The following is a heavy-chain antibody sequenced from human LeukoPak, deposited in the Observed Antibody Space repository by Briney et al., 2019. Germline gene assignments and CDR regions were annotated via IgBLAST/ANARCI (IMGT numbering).Heavy chain of an antibody. CDR2: ISPSGGST. V-gene: IGHV1-46*01. CDR3: ARDNSVRDEAWWFNP. D-gene: IGHD5-24*01. Sequence: ASVKVSCKAFGYTLTGYWMHWVRQAPGQGPEWVGVISPSGGSTIYAQKLKGRLTLTRDMSTSTDYLELSSLRSEDTAVYYCARDNSVRDEAWWFNPWGQGTLVTVSS. J-gene: IGHJ5*02. CDR1: GYTLTGYW.